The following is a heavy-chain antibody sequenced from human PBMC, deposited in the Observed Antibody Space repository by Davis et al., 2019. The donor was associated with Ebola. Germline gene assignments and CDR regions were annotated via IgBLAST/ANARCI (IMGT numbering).Heavy chain of an antibody. CDR1: GFTFSSYE. Sequence: PGGSLRLSCAASGFTFSSYEMNWVRQAPGKGLEWVSYISSSGSTIYYADSVKGRFTMSRDNAKNSLYLQMNSLRAEDTAVYYCARGTFGVVIAFDYWGQGTLVTVSS. CDR3: ARGTFGVVIAFDY. V-gene: IGHV3-48*03. D-gene: IGHD3-3*01. J-gene: IGHJ4*02. CDR2: ISSSGSTI.